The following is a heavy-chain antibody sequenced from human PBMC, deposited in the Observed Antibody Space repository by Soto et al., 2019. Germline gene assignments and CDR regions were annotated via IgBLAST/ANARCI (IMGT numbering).Heavy chain of an antibody. CDR1: GYTFTSYG. CDR3: ASSYSSSAGADYYYYGMDV. V-gene: IGHV1-18*01. D-gene: IGHD6-6*01. Sequence: ASVKVSCKASGYTFTSYGISWVRQAPGQGLEWMGWISAYNGNTNYAQKLQGRVTMTTDTSTSTAYMELRSLRSDDTAVYYCASSYSSSAGADYYYYGMDVWGQGTTVTVSS. J-gene: IGHJ6*02. CDR2: ISAYNGNT.